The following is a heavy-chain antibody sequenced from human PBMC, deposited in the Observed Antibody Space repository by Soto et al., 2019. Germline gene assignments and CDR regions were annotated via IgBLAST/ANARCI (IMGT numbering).Heavy chain of an antibody. CDR3: ARRITIFGVVTYYYYGMDV. D-gene: IGHD3-3*01. Sequence: PGGSLRLSCAASGFTFSDYYMSWIRQAPGKGLEWVSYISSSSSYTNYADSVKGRFTISRDNAKNSLYLQMNSLRAEDTAVYYCARRITIFGVVTYYYYGMDVWGQGTTVTVSS. CDR1: GFTFSDYY. J-gene: IGHJ6*02. V-gene: IGHV3-11*06. CDR2: ISSSSSYT.